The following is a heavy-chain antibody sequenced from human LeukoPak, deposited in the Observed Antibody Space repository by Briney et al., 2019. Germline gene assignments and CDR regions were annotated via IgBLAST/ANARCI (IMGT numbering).Heavy chain of an antibody. CDR1: GGSISSSSYY. D-gene: IGHD5-18*01. J-gene: IGHJ4*02. Sequence: SETLSLTCTVSGGSISSSSYYWGWIRQPPGKGLEWIGSIYYSGSTYYNPSLKSRVTISVDTSKNQFSLKLSSVTAADTAVYYCARVRDRRGYSYGYYFDYWGQGTLITVSS. V-gene: IGHV4-39*07. CDR2: IYYSGST. CDR3: ARVRDRRGYSYGYYFDY.